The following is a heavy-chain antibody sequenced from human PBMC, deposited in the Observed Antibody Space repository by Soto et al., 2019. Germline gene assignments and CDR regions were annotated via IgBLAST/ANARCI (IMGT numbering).Heavy chain of an antibody. Sequence: GESLKISCKGSGYSFTSYWIGWVRQVPGKGLEWMGIIYPGDSDTRYSPSFQGQVTISADKSISTAYLQWSSLKASDTAMYYCARELVVVTAISANAFDIWGQGTMVTVSS. CDR2: IYPGDSDT. J-gene: IGHJ3*02. V-gene: IGHV5-51*01. D-gene: IGHD2-21*02. CDR3: ARELVVVTAISANAFDI. CDR1: GYSFTSYW.